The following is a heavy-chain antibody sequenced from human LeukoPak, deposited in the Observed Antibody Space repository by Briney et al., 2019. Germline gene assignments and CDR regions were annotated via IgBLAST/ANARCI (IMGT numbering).Heavy chain of an antibody. V-gene: IGHV3-74*01. CDR3: AREFRGFDY. Sequence: PGGSLRLLCSASGFPFRSYWMHWVRQAPGKGMVRVSRINSDGSSTSYADSVKGRFTISRDNAKNTLYLQMNSLRAEDTAVYYCAREFRGFDYWGQGTLVTVSS. J-gene: IGHJ4*02. CDR2: INSDGSST. D-gene: IGHD3-10*01. CDR1: GFPFRSYW.